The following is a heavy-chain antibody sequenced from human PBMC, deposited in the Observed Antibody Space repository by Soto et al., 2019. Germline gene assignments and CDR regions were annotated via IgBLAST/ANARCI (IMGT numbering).Heavy chain of an antibody. CDR1: GYTFTSYA. CDR2: INAGNGNT. V-gene: IGHV1-3*01. Sequence: GASVKVSCKASGYTFTSYAMHWVRQAPGQRLEWMGWINAGNGNTKYSQKFQGRVTITRDTSASTAYMELSSLRSEDTAVYYCAVPIAAAGTPSYYYYGMDVWGQGTTVTVS. J-gene: IGHJ6*02. CDR3: AVPIAAAGTPSYYYYGMDV. D-gene: IGHD6-13*01.